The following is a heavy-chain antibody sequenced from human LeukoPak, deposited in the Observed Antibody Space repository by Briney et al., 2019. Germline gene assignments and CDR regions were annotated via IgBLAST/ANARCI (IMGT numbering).Heavy chain of an antibody. CDR1: GFTFSSYA. CDR2: ISYDGSNK. V-gene: IGHV3-30*01. D-gene: IGHD3-16*02. CDR3: ARDRYRSLDY. J-gene: IGHJ4*02. Sequence: PGRSLRLSCAASGFTFSSYAMHWVRQAPGKGLEWVAVISYDGSNKYYADSVKGRFTISRDNSKNTLYLQMNSLRAEDTAVYYCARDRYRSLDYWGQGTLVTVSS.